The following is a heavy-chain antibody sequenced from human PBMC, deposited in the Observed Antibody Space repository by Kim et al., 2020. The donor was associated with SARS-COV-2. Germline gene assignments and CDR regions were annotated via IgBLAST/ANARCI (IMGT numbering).Heavy chain of an antibody. J-gene: IGHJ6*02. Sequence: SETLSLTCAVYGGSFSGYYWSWIRQPPGKGLEWIGEINHSGSTNYNPPLKSRVTISVDTSKNQFSLKLSSVTAADTAAYYCSRGILGGGYFRHYRYGMDVWGQGTPVTVSS. CDR1: GGSFSGYY. V-gene: IGHV4-34*01. D-gene: IGHD1-26*01. CDR2: INHSGST. CDR3: SRGILGGGYFRHYRYGMDV.